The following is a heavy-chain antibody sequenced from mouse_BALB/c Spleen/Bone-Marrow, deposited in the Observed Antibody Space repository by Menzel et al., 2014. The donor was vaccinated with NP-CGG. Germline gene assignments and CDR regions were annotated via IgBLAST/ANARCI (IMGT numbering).Heavy chain of an antibody. D-gene: IGHD2-4*01. CDR3: ASMITTAWFAY. V-gene: IGHV2-9*02. CDR1: GFSLTSYG. Sequence: VQRVESGPGLVAPSQSLSIPCTVSGFSLTSYGVHWVRQPPGKGLEWLGVIWAGGSTNYNSALMSRLSISKDNSKSQVFLKMNSLQTDDTATYYCASMITTAWFAYWGQGTLVTVSA. J-gene: IGHJ3*01. CDR2: IWAGGST.